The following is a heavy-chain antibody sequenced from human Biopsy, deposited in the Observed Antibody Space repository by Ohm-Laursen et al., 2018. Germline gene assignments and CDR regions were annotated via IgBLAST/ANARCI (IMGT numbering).Heavy chain of an antibody. D-gene: IGHD2-21*02. V-gene: IGHV3-23*05. CDR2: IDGSGSST. Sequence: SLRLSCAASGFTFSSYAMTWVRQAPGKGLEWVSGIDGSGSSTYYADSVKGRFTISRDNSKNTLYLQMNSLRAEDTAVYYCAEGDWIYYFGYWGQGTLVTVSS. CDR1: GFTFSSYA. CDR3: AEGDWIYYFGY. J-gene: IGHJ4*02.